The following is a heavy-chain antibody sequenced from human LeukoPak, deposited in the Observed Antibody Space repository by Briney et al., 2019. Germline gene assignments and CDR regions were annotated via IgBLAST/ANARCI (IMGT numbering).Heavy chain of an antibody. V-gene: IGHV3-21*01. D-gene: IGHD2-2*01. CDR1: EYAFRAYS. J-gene: IGHJ4*02. Sequence: GGSLRLSCVASEYAFRAYSFRWVRQAPGKGLEYVSSISKSSALKYYSESVRGRFTISRGNAENSLYLDMSNLGAEDTAVYFCVRGDNRDQWGQGTLVTVSS. CDR3: VRGDNRDQ. CDR2: ISKSSALK.